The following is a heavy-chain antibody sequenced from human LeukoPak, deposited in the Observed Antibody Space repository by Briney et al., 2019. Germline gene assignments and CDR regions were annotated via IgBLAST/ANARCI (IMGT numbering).Heavy chain of an antibody. CDR3: ARDSPAYGDYELFDY. CDR2: IYTSGST. Sequence: KSSXTLSLTCTVSGGSISSYYWXWIRQPAGXXXXXXXRIYTSGSTNYNPSLKXXVTXXVDTSKNQFSLKLSSVTAADTAVYYCARDSPAYGDYELFDYWGQGTLVTVSS. J-gene: IGHJ4*02. CDR1: GGSISSYY. D-gene: IGHD4-17*01. V-gene: IGHV4-4*07.